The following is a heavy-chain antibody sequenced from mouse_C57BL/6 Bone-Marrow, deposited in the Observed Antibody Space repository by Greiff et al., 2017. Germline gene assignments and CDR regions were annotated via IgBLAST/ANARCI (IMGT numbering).Heavy chain of an antibody. CDR2: IHPNSGST. CDR3: ARRAVVASSYWYFDV. Sequence: QVQLQQPGAELVKPGASVKLSCKASGYTFTSYWMHWVKQRPGQGLEWIGMIHPNSGSTNYNEKFKSKATLTVDKSSSTAYLQLSSLTSEDSAVYYGARRAVVASSYWYFDVWGTGTTVTVSS. V-gene: IGHV1-64*01. D-gene: IGHD1-1*01. CDR1: GYTFTSYW. J-gene: IGHJ1*03.